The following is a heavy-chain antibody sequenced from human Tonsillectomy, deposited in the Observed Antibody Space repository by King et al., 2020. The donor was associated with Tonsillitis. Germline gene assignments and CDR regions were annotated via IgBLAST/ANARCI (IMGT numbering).Heavy chain of an antibody. V-gene: IGHV3-7*01. D-gene: IGHD2-21*01. CDR1: GFTFSSYW. Sequence: VQLMESGGGLVQPGGSLRLSCATSGFTFSSYWMSWVRQAPGKGLEWVANINQDGSEKYYVDSVKGLFTISRDNAKNSLYLQMNSLRAEDTAVYYCARCSGADYYGDAFDIWGQGTMVTVSS. CDR3: ARCSGADYYGDAFDI. CDR2: INQDGSEK. J-gene: IGHJ3*02.